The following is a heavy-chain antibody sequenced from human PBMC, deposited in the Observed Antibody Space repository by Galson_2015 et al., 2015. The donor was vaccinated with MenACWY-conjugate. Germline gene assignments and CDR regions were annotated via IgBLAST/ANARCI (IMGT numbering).Heavy chain of an antibody. J-gene: IGHJ6*02. CDR1: GFAFSNYC. D-gene: IGHD6-19*01. Sequence: SLRLSCAASGFAFSNYCMHWVRQAPGKGLECVSRICAGGISIMYGDSVRGRFTISRDDAENTLYLQMDSLRADDTAVYFCVRGSSGWRGMDIWGQGTRSPSP. CDR2: ICAGGISI. CDR3: VRGSSGWRGMDI. V-gene: IGHV3-74*03.